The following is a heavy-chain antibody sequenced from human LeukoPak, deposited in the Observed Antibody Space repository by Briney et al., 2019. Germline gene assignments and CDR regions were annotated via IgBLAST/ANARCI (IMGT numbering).Heavy chain of an antibody. CDR1: GGSINGYY. CDR3: ARFSEYYHSSVHYLDY. CDR2: IYYTGST. D-gene: IGHD3-22*01. J-gene: IGHJ4*02. V-gene: IGHV4-59*01. Sequence: MSSETLSLTCTVSGGSINGYYWSWIRQSPGKGLESLGYIYYTGSTNYNPSLKSRVTMSVDTSRNQFLLRLSSVTAADTAVYYCARFSEYYHSSVHYLDYWGQGTLVSVSS.